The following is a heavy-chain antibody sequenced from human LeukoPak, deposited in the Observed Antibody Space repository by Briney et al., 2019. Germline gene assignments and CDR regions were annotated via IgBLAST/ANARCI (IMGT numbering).Heavy chain of an antibody. V-gene: IGHV1-69*01. J-gene: IGHJ4*02. Sequence: SVKVSCKASGGTFSSYAISWVRQAPGQGLEWMGGIIPIFGTANYAQKFQGRVTITADESTSTAYMELSSLRSDDTAVYYCARDSWIQLWLLDYWGQGTLVTVSS. CDR3: ARDSWIQLWLLDY. CDR1: GGTFSSYA. D-gene: IGHD5-18*01. CDR2: IIPIFGTA.